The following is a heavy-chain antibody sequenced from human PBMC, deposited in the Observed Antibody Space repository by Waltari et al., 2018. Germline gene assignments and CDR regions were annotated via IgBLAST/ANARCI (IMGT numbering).Heavy chain of an antibody. V-gene: IGHV1-2*02. Sequence: QIQLAQSGAEVNKPVASVTVYCKSSGYSFTSSYMHWVRQAPGQGLEWIGWISPNGGGTKYGQRFQGRVTLTRDTSISAAYMELRRLTSDDTAVYYCAKRSDAFDSFDEWGQGTMVTVSS. CDR3: AKRSDAFDSFDE. D-gene: IGHD3-3*02. CDR1: GYSFTSSY. J-gene: IGHJ3*01. CDR2: ISPNGGGT.